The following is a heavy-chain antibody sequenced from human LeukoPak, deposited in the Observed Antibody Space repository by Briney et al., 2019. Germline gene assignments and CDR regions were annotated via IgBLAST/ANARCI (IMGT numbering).Heavy chain of an antibody. CDR1: GGSISSYY. Sequence: PSETLSLTCTVSGGSISSYYWSWIRQPPGKGLEWIAYMYNSGSTNYNPSLKSRVTISIDTSKNQFSLKLSSLTAADTAIYYCARGIESYGDYGYWGQGILVTVSS. J-gene: IGHJ4*02. CDR2: MYNSGST. CDR3: ARGIESYGDYGY. V-gene: IGHV4-59*01. D-gene: IGHD4-17*01.